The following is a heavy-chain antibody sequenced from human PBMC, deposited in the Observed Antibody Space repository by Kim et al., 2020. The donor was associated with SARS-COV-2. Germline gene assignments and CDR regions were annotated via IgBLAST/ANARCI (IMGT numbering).Heavy chain of an antibody. J-gene: IGHJ1*01. CDR3: AKDSGGYYYDSSLPEYFQH. D-gene: IGHD3-22*01. Sequence: GRFTISRDNSKNTLYLQMNSLRAEDTAVYYCAKDSGGYYYDSSLPEYFQHWGQGTLVTVSS. V-gene: IGHV3-23*01.